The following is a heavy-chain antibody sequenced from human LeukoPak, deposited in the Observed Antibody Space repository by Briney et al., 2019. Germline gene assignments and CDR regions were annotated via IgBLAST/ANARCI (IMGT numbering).Heavy chain of an antibody. CDR1: GASISGHY. J-gene: IGHJ3*02. Sequence: PSETLSLTCTVSGASISGHYLTWLRQPLGKGLEWIGYISHIGSTNYNPSLKSRVTISVDTSKNQFSLKLTSVTAADTAVYYCARDRISINALDMWGQGTMVTVSS. V-gene: IGHV4-59*11. CDR2: ISHIGST. D-gene: IGHD1-14*01. CDR3: ARDRISINALDM.